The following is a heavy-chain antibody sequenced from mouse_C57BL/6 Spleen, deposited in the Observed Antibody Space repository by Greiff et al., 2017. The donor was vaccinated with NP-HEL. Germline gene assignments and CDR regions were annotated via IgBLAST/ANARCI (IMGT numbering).Heavy chain of an antibody. V-gene: IGHV1-80*01. Sequence: QVQLQQSGAELVKPGASVKISCKASGYAFRSYWMNWVKQRPGKGLEWLGQIYPGDGDTNYKGKFKGKATLTADKSSSTAYMQLSSLTSEDSAVYFCAREGKYWYFDVWGTGTTVTVSS. J-gene: IGHJ1*03. CDR1: GYAFRSYW. CDR2: IYPGDGDT. CDR3: AREGKYWYFDV.